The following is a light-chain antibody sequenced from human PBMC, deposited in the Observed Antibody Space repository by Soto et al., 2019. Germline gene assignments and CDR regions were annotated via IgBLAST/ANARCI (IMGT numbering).Light chain of an antibody. CDR1: SSNIGAGYD. CDR2: GNS. CDR3: QSYDSSLSAVV. V-gene: IGLV1-40*01. J-gene: IGLJ2*01. Sequence: QSVLTQPPSVSGAPGQRVPISCTGSSSNIGAGYDVQWYQQLPGTAPKLLIYGNSNRPSGVPDRFSGSKSGTSASLAITGLQAEDEADYYCQSYDSSLSAVVFGGGTKVTVL.